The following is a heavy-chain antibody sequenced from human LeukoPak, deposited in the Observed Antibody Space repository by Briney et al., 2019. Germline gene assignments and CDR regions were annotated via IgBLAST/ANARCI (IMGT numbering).Heavy chain of an antibody. D-gene: IGHD1-1*01. Sequence: ASVEDSSKSSGYTFTAYGITWGRQAPGQGLEWMGWITPYNGNTNYAQSLQGRVTITTDTSTSTAYMELRSLRSDDTAVYYCARVCHWDADNTRGDPVDYWGQGTLVTVSS. V-gene: IGHV1-18*01. J-gene: IGHJ4*02. CDR1: GYTFTAYG. CDR2: ITPYNGNT. CDR3: ARVCHWDADNTRGDPVDY.